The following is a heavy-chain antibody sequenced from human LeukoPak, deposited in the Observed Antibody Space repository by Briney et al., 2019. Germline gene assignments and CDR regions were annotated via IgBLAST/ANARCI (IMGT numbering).Heavy chain of an antibody. J-gene: IGHJ4*02. V-gene: IGHV3-23*01. D-gene: IGHD2-8*02. CDR3: AKSPGYWAHDY. CDR1: GFTFSSYG. CDR2: ISGSGGGT. Sequence: GRSLRLSCAASGFTFSSYGMHWVRQAPGKGLECVSFISGSGGGTYYADSVKGRFTISRDNSKNMLYLQMNSLRAEDTAVYYCAKSPGYWAHDYWGQGTLVTVSS.